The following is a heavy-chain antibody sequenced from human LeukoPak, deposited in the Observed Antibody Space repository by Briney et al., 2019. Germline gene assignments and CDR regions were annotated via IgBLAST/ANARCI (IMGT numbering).Heavy chain of an antibody. J-gene: IGHJ5*02. CDR3: ARLLGYDILTGYSPNWFDP. D-gene: IGHD3-9*01. V-gene: IGHV4-38-2*01. CDR2: IYHSGST. CDR1: GYSISSGYY. Sequence: PSETLSLTCAVSGYSISSGYYWGWIRQPPGKGLEWSGSIYHSGSTYYNPSLKSRVTISVDTSKNQFSLKLSSVTAADTAVYYCARLLGYDILTGYSPNWFDPWGQGTLVTVS.